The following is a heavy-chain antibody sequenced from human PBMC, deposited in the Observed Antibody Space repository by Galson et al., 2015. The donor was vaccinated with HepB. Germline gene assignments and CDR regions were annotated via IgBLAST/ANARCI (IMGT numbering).Heavy chain of an antibody. J-gene: IGHJ4*02. Sequence: SLRLSCAASGFTVSGSYMSWVRQAPGKGLEWVSVFHSDGDSDYADSVKGRFTIPRDNSKTTLYLQMNSLRAEDTAVYFCARDHFDYSNAVYYFDSWGQGTLVTVSS. CDR2: FHSDGDS. D-gene: IGHD4-11*01. CDR3: ARDHFDYSNAVYYFDS. V-gene: IGHV3-53*01. CDR1: GFTVSGSY.